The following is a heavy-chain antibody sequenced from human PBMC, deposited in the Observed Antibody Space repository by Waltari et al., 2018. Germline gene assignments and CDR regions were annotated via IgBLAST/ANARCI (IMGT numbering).Heavy chain of an antibody. D-gene: IGHD4-17*01. Sequence: EVQLVESGGGLVQPGGSLRLSCAASGFTFSSYWMSWVRQAPGKGLEWVANIKQEGSEKYYVDSVKGRFTISRDNAKNSLYLQMNSLRAEDTAVYYCARDSAYGDYGSDYWGQGTLVTVSS. CDR3: ARDSAYGDYGSDY. J-gene: IGHJ4*02. V-gene: IGHV3-7*01. CDR1: GFTFSSYW. CDR2: IKQEGSEK.